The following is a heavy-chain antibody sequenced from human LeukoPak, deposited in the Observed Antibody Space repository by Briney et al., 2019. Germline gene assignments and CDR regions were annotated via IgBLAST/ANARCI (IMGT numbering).Heavy chain of an antibody. Sequence: SETLSLTCTVSGGSISSSSYCWGWIRQPPGKGLEWIGSIYYSGSTYYNPSLKSRVPISVDTSKNQFSLKLSSVTATDTAVYYCERTRRSTNYYDSSGYSPSWFDPWGQGTLVTVSS. CDR3: ERTRRSTNYYDSSGYSPSWFDP. J-gene: IGHJ5*02. V-gene: IGHV4-39*01. CDR1: GGSISSSSYC. D-gene: IGHD3-22*01. CDR2: IYYSGST.